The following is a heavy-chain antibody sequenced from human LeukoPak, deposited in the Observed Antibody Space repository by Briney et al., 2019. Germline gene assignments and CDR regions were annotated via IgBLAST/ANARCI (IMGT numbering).Heavy chain of an antibody. CDR1: GFTVSSNY. D-gene: IGHD3-3*01. Sequence: GGSLRLSCAASGFTVSSNYMSWVRQAPGKGLEWVSVIYSGGSTYYADSVKGRFTISRDNSKNTLYLRMNSLRAEDTAVYYCARGSYYDFWSGYSRAFDIWGQGTMVTVSS. V-gene: IGHV3-53*01. CDR2: IYSGGST. J-gene: IGHJ3*02. CDR3: ARGSYYDFWSGYSRAFDI.